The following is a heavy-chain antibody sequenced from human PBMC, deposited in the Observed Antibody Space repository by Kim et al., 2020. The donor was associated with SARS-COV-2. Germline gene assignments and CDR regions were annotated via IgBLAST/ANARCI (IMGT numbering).Heavy chain of an antibody. CDR1: GGTFSSYA. D-gene: IGHD2-2*01. J-gene: IGHJ6*02. CDR3: ARDRGGIVVVPAALSPYYYYGMDV. V-gene: IGHV1-69*13. CDR2: IIPIFGTA. Sequence: SVKVSCKASGGTFSSYAISWVRQAPGQGLEWMGGIIPIFGTANYAQKFQGRVTITADESTSTAYMELSSLRSEDTAVYYCARDRGGIVVVPAALSPYYYYGMDVWGQGTTVTVSS.